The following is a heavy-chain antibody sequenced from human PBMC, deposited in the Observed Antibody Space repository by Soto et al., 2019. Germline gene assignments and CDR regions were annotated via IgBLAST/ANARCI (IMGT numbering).Heavy chain of an antibody. J-gene: IGHJ3*02. CDR3: GRRPKLLYSCGWDGGAFDI. CDR1: GYCFTSYR. D-gene: IGHD6-19*01. V-gene: IGHV5-51*07. Sequence: PGGPLDTSWRGSGYCFTSYRIGWVHQIPGSGLERRWIIYPGYYYIRYSPSLQGQVNNSADKSISTAYLQWSSMKASYTAMYYCGRRPKLLYSCGWDGGAFDIWGQGTMVTVSS. CDR2: IYPGYYYI.